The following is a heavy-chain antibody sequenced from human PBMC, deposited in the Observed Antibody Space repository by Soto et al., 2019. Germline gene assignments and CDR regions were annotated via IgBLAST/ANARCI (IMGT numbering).Heavy chain of an antibody. V-gene: IGHV3-21*01. CDR1: GFTFSSYS. CDR3: ARGTMVRGVTQDLDY. CDR2: ISSSSSYI. D-gene: IGHD3-10*01. Sequence: GGSLRLSCAASGFTFSSYSMNWVRQAPGKGLEWVSSISSSSSYIYYADSVKGRFTISRDNAKNSLYLQMNSLRAEDTAVYYCARGTMVRGVTQDLDYWGQGTLVTVSS. J-gene: IGHJ4*02.